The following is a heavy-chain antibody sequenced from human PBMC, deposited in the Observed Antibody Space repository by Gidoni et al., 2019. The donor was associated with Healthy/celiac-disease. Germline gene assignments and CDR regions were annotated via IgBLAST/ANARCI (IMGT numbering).Heavy chain of an antibody. V-gene: IGHV3-23*01. J-gene: IGHJ4*02. D-gene: IGHD3-10*01. CDR2: SSGSGGST. CDR3: AKGGAMVQGPSHY. Sequence: EVQLFESGGNLVQHGGSPRVTCPASGFTFSCNAMNGVRQAPGKGLEWGSVSSGSGGSTYYAYSVKCRFTISRVNIDNTLYLQTNSLSVEDAAVYYCAKGGAMVQGPSHYWGQGTLVTVSS. CDR1: GFTFSCNA.